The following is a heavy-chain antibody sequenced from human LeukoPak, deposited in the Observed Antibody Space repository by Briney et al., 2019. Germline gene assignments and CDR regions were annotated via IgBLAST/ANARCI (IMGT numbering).Heavy chain of an antibody. CDR2: MNPNSGNT. V-gene: IGHV1-8*01. CDR3: ASWGFIVGNTDTSPG. Sequence: GASVKVSCKASGYTFTTYDINWVRQASGQGLEWMGWMNPNSGNTGYAEKFQGRVTMTRNTSINTAYMELSSLRSEDTAVYYCASWGFIVGNTDTSPGWGQGTLVTVSS. D-gene: IGHD1-26*01. CDR1: GYTFTTYD. J-gene: IGHJ4*02.